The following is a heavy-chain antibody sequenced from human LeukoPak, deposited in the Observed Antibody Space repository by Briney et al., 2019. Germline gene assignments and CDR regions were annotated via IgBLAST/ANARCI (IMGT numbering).Heavy chain of an antibody. CDR1: GFTFSSYA. V-gene: IGHV3-30-3*01. Sequence: GGSLRLSCAASGFTFSSYAMHWVCQAPGKGLEWVAVISYDGSNKYYADSVKGRFTISRDNSKNTLYLQMNSLRAEDTAVYYCASYCSGGSCSAFDYWGQGTLVTVSS. CDR3: ASYCSGGSCSAFDY. D-gene: IGHD2-15*01. CDR2: ISYDGSNK. J-gene: IGHJ4*02.